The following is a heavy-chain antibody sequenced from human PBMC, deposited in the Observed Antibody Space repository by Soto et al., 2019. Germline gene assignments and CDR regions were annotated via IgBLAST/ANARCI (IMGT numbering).Heavy chain of an antibody. V-gene: IGHV1-69*01. CDR1: GGTFSSYA. CDR3: ARRIGAAIYHGGADYYYGMDV. Sequence: QVQLVQSGAEVKKPGSSVKVSCKASGGTFSSYAISWVRQAPGQGLEWMGGIIPIFGTANYAQKFQGRVTITADESTSTAYMELSSLRSEDTAEYYCARRIGAAIYHGGADYYYGMDVWGQGTTVTVSS. CDR2: IIPIFGTA. D-gene: IGHD2-15*01. J-gene: IGHJ6*02.